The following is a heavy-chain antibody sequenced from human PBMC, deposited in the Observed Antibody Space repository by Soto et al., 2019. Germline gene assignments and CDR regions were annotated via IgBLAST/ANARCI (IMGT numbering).Heavy chain of an antibody. J-gene: IGHJ4*02. CDR2: IYYSGST. CDR1: GGSISSGGYY. CDR3: ARGHSSSWFNDY. D-gene: IGHD6-13*01. V-gene: IGHV4-31*03. Sequence: QVQLQESGPGLVKPSQTLSLTCTVSGGSISSGGYYWSWIRQHPGKGLEWIGYIYYSGSTYYNPSLKSSVTISVATSKHQCSLKLSSVTAADTAVYYCARGHSSSWFNDYWGQGTLVTVSS.